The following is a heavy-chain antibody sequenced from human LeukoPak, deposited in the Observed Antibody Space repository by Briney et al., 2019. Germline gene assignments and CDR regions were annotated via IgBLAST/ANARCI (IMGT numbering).Heavy chain of an antibody. D-gene: IGHD6-19*01. V-gene: IGHV1-8*01. J-gene: IGHJ6*02. CDR1: GYTFTSYD. Sequence: ASVTVSCKASGYTFTSYDINWVRQATGQGLEWTGWMNPNRGNTGYAQKFQGRGTMTRNTSISTAYMELSSLRSEDTAVYYCAGCGMDVWGQGTTVTVSS. CDR3: AGCGMDV. CDR2: MNPNRGNT.